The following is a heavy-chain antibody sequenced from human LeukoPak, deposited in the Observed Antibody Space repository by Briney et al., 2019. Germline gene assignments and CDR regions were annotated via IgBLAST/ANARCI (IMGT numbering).Heavy chain of an antibody. Sequence: GGSLRLSCAASGFTSSSYGMHWVRQAPGKGLEWVAVISYDGSNKYYADSVKGRFTISRDNSKNTLYLQMNSLRAEDTAVYYCAKARSTLTYFDYWGQGTLVTVSS. CDR1: GFTSSSYG. V-gene: IGHV3-30*18. CDR2: ISYDGSNK. J-gene: IGHJ4*02. CDR3: AKARSTLTYFDY.